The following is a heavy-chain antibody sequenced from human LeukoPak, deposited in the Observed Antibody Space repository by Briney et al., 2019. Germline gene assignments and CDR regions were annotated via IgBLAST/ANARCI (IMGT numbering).Heavy chain of an antibody. CDR2: INPNSGGT. J-gene: IGHJ4*02. D-gene: IGHD5-24*01. CDR1: GYTFTGYY. V-gene: IGHV1-2*02. CDR3: VRGTEMATITFDY. Sequence: GASVKVSCKASGYTFTGYYMHWVRQAPGQGLEWMGWINPNSGGTNYAQKFQGRVTMTRDTSIGTAYMELSRLRSDDTAVYYCVRGTEMATITFDYWGQGTLVTVSS.